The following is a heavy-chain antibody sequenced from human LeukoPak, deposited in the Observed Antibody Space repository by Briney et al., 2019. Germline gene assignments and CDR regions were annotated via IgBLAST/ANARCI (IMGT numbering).Heavy chain of an antibody. V-gene: IGHV4-59*01. CDR2: IYYSGST. Sequence: SETLPLTCTVAGYSISGYYWSWIRQPPGKGLEWIGYIYYSGSTYYNPSLKSRVTISLDTSKNQFSLKLNSVTAADTAVYYCARSLGHHDYWGQGTLVTVSS. J-gene: IGHJ4*02. CDR3: ARSLGHHDY. CDR1: GYSISGYY. D-gene: IGHD7-27*01.